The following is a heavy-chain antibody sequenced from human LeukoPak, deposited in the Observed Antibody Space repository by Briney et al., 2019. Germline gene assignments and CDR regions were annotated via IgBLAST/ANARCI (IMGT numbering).Heavy chain of an antibody. CDR2: ISSSSSYI. CDR3: ARGDDYGDGVLTW. V-gene: IGHV3-21*01. J-gene: IGHJ4*02. D-gene: IGHD4-17*01. CDR1: GLTFSSYS. Sequence: GGSLRLSCAASGLTFSSYSMNWVRQAPGKGLEWVSSISSSSSYIYYADSVKGRFTISRDNAKNSLYLQMNSLRAEDTAVYYCARGDDYGDGVLTWGGQGTLVTVSS.